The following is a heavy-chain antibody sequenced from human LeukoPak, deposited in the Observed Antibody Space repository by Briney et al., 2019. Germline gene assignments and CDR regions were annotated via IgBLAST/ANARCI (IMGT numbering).Heavy chain of an antibody. V-gene: IGHV1-3*01. Sequence: RASVKVSCKASGYTFTSYAMHWVRQAPGQRLEWMGWINAGNGNTKYSQKFQGRVTITRDTSASTAYMELSSLRSEDTAVYYCAREDYYGSGSYLFDYWGQGTLVTVSS. CDR3: AREDYYGSGSYLFDY. J-gene: IGHJ4*02. D-gene: IGHD3-10*01. CDR1: GYTFTSYA. CDR2: INAGNGNT.